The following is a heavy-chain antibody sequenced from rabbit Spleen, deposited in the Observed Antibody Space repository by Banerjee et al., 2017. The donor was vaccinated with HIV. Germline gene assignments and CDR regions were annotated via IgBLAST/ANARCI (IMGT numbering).Heavy chain of an antibody. CDR3: ARYRSNGLITLNL. V-gene: IGHV1S40*01. CDR1: GFSLNSGYD. Sequence: QSLEESGGGLVKPGASLTLTCKASGFSLNSGYDMCWVRQAPGKGLEWIGCIYTGSGSIYYASWAKGRFTISKTSSTTVTLQMISLTAADTATYFCARYRSNGLITLNLWGPGTLVTVS. J-gene: IGHJ4*01. CDR2: IYTGSGSI. D-gene: IGHD6-1*01.